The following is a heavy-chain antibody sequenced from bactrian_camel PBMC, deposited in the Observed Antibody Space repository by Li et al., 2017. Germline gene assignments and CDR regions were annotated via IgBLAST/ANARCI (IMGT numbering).Heavy chain of an antibody. CDR2: ITSLPSLFRAA. J-gene: IGHJ4*01. V-gene: IGHV3S40*01. Sequence: VQLVESGGGLVQPGESLRLSCVASGITFSRHDMSWVRQAPGKEVEWVAGITSLPSLFRAASYADSVKGRFTISRESGKNTVHLRMNSLKTDDTALYYCARVRKWSGYFYDYWGQGTQVTVS. CDR1: GITFSRHD. CDR3: ARVRKWSGYFYDY. D-gene: IGHD2*01.